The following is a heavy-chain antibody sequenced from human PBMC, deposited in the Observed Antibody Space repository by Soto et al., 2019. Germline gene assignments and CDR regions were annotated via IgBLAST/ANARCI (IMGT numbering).Heavy chain of an antibody. V-gene: IGHV1-3*01. Sequence: ASVKVSCNASGYTFSSYCIHWVRQAPGQRLEWMGWINAGNGDTRYSQKLQGRITITRDTSATTAYVELNSLTSEDTALYYCTRDPATYSSGYDYWGQGTPVTVS. CDR1: GYTFSSYC. CDR2: INAGNGDT. D-gene: IGHD6-19*01. J-gene: IGHJ4*02. CDR3: TRDPATYSSGYDY.